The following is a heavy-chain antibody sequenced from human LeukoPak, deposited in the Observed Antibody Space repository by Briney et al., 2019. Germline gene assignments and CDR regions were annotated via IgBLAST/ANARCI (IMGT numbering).Heavy chain of an antibody. CDR1: DGSISDSY. Sequence: SETLSLTCTVSDGSISDSYWGWIRQSPGKGLEWVGYIFYTGFTHYNPSLESRVTISVDTSKNQFSLRLNSVTAADTAVYYCARDAYGGNSWGWFDPWGQGTLVTVSS. CDR3: ARDAYGGNSWGWFDP. J-gene: IGHJ5*02. V-gene: IGHV4-59*01. CDR2: IFYTGFT. D-gene: IGHD4-23*01.